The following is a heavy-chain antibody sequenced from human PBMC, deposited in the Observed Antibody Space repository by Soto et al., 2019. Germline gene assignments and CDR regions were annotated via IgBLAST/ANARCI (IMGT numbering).Heavy chain of an antibody. Sequence: SETLSLTCPFSGGSISSGVYYWSWIRQHPGKGLEWIGYIYYSGSTYYNPSLKSRVTISVDTSKNQFSLKLSSVTAADTAVYYCATHSTKQQLVSARDCAVCYYGMDVWGQGTTVTVSS. V-gene: IGHV4-31*03. J-gene: IGHJ6*02. CDR3: ATHSTKQQLVSARDCAVCYYGMDV. CDR1: GGSISSGVYY. CDR2: IYYSGST. D-gene: IGHD6-13*01.